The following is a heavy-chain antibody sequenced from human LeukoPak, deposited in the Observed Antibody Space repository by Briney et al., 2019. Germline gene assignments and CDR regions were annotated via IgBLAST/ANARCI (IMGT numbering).Heavy chain of an antibody. CDR2: INHSGST. V-gene: IGHV4-34*01. CDR1: GGSFSGYY. CDR3: ASHYYDSSADY. J-gene: IGHJ4*02. D-gene: IGHD3-22*01. Sequence: PSETLSLTCAVYGGSFSGYYWSWIRQPPGKGLEWIGEINHSGSTNYNPSLKSRVTISVDTSKNQFSLKLSSVTAADTAVYYCASHYYDSSADYWGQGTLVTVSS.